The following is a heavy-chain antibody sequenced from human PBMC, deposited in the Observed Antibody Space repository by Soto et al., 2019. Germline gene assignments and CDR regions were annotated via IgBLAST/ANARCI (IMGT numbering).Heavy chain of an antibody. CDR3: AKVAKRYSYGSLFGGDAFDI. D-gene: IGHD5-18*01. CDR1: GFTFSSYA. Sequence: EVQLLESGGGLVQPGGSLRLSCAASGFTFSSYAMSWVRQAPGKGLEWVSAISGSGGSTYYADSVKGRFTISRDNSKNTLYLQMNSLRAEDTAVYYCAKVAKRYSYGSLFGGDAFDIWGQGTMVTVSS. CDR2: ISGSGGST. J-gene: IGHJ3*02. V-gene: IGHV3-23*01.